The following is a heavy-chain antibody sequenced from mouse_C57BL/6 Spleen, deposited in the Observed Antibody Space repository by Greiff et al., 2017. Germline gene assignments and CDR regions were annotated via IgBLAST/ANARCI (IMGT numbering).Heavy chain of an antibody. CDR2: IDPNSGGT. V-gene: IGHV1-72*01. CDR3: ARSGTTVVEWYYFDY. Sequence: QVQLQQPGAELVKPGASVKLSCKASGYSFTSYWMHWVKQRPGRGLAWIGRIDPNSGGTKYNEKIKSQATRTVDKPSSTAYMQLSSQTSEDSAVYYCARSGTTVVEWYYFDYGGKGTTLTVSS. CDR1: GYSFTSYW. J-gene: IGHJ2*01. D-gene: IGHD1-1*01.